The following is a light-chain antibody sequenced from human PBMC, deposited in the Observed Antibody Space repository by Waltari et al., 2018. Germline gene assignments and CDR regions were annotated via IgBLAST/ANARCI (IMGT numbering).Light chain of an antibody. CDR3: SSYGSSEV. J-gene: IGLJ2*01. Sequence: RAPKLIIYEVNKRPSGVPDRFSGSKSDNTASLTVSGLQAEDEADYYCSSYGSSEVFGGGTKVTVL. V-gene: IGLV2-8*01. CDR2: EVN.